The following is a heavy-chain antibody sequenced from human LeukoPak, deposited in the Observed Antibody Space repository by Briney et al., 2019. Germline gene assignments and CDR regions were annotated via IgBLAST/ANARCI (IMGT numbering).Heavy chain of an antibody. V-gene: IGHV4-4*07. CDR2: VDVSGNT. D-gene: IGHD1-26*01. CDR1: GGSMNGFY. Sequence: SETLSLTCTVSGGSMNGFYWNWIRQSAVKGLEWIGRVDVSGNTNYNPSLKSRVTISVDTSKNQFSLKLSSVTAADTAVYYCARVASGSYYPWFDPWGQGTLVTVSS. CDR3: ARVASGSYYPWFDP. J-gene: IGHJ5*02.